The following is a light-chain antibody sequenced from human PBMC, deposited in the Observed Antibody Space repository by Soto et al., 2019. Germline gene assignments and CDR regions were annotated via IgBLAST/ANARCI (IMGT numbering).Light chain of an antibody. CDR3: LQRYDFPFT. J-gene: IGKJ3*01. CDR2: AAK. CDR1: QAISNN. Sequence: AIQMTQSPSSLSASVGDRVTMTCRASQAISNNVDWFQQKPGTAPKLLIYAAKSLHTGVPSRFSGSGYGTEFTLTITSLQPEDFATYFCLQRYDFPFTFGPGTKVEMK. V-gene: IGKV1-6*01.